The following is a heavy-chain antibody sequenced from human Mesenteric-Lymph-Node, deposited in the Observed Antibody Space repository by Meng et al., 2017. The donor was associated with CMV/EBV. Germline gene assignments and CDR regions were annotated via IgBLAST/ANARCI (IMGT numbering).Heavy chain of an antibody. CDR2: IQYDGNNK. V-gene: IGHV3-30*02. Sequence: GGSLRLSCAASGFTFSSYGMHWVRQAPGKGLEWVAFIQYDGNNKYYADSVKGRFTFSRDNSKNTLYLQMNSLRSEDTAVYYCAKDFGTPGNYFDYWGQGTLVTVSS. CDR3: AKDFGTPGNYFDY. CDR1: GFTFSSYG. D-gene: IGHD3/OR15-3a*01. J-gene: IGHJ4*02.